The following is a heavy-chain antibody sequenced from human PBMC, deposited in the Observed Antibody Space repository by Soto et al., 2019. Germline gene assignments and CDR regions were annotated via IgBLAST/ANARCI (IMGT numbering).Heavy chain of an antibody. CDR1: GFTFRSNW. D-gene: IGHD6-6*01. CDR3: ARDVGVQELDY. V-gene: IGHV3-7*01. Sequence: GGSLRLFCAASGFTFRSNWMSWVRQAPGRGLEWVANIKPGGSGKYHLDSVRGRFTISRDNAENSLFLQIDSLRVEDTAVYYCARDVGVQELDYWGQGTLVTVSS. J-gene: IGHJ4*02. CDR2: IKPGGSGK.